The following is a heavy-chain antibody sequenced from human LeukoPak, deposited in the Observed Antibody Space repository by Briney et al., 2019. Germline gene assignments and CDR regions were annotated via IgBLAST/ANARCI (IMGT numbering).Heavy chain of an antibody. CDR1: GGTFSSYA. V-gene: IGHV1-69*13. CDR2: IIPIFGTA. D-gene: IGHD3-3*01. J-gene: IGHJ3*02. Sequence: ASVKVSCKASGGTFSSYAISWVRQAPGQGLEWMGGIIPIFGTANYAQKFQGRVTITADEYTSTAYMELSSLRSEDTAVYYCARDPKSIFGDAFDIWGQGTMVTVSS. CDR3: ARDPKSIFGDAFDI.